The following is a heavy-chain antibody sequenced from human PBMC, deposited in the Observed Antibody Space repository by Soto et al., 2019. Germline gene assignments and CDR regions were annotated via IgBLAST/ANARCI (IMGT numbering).Heavy chain of an antibody. Sequence: QVQLVQSGADVKKPGASVKVSCKASGYTFTTHAVHWARQAPGQSLEWMGWINAGSGNTRYSQKFQGRVTITRDTSASTAYMELSSLRSEDTAVYYCARNIVGTSHFDYWGQGTLVTVSS. V-gene: IGHV1-3*01. J-gene: IGHJ4*02. CDR3: ARNIVGTSHFDY. CDR2: INAGSGNT. CDR1: GYTFTTHA. D-gene: IGHD1-26*01.